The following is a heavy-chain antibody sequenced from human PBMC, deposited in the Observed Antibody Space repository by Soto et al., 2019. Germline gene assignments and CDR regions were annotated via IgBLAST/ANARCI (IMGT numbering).Heavy chain of an antibody. V-gene: IGHV3-33*01. CDR3: ARDASYYSLWSGYYPSRSGMAV. CDR2: IWYDGSKK. J-gene: IGHJ6*02. D-gene: IGHD3-3*01. Sequence: QVQVVESGGGVVQPGRSLSLSCAASGFTFSSFGMHWVRQAPGKGLEWVSLIWYDGSKKSYGDSVKGRFTISRDNSRNTVYLQLNSLSGDDTDVYYCARDASYYSLWSGYYPSRSGMAVWGQGTTVTVSS. CDR1: GFTFSSFG.